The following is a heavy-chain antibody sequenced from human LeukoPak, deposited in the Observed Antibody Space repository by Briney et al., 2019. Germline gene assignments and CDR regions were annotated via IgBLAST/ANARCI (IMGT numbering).Heavy chain of an antibody. CDR1: GFTFSNYG. D-gene: IGHD3-10*01. Sequence: PGGSLRLSCAASGFTFSNYGMHWVRQAPGKGLEWVAVIWYDGSHEYYTDSVKGRFTISRDNSKNTLFLQMNSLRPEDTAVYYCAKDAQGGSGSYSWGTFDYWGQGTLVTVSS. J-gene: IGHJ4*02. CDR3: AKDAQGGSGSYSWGTFDY. CDR2: IWYDGSHE. V-gene: IGHV3-33*06.